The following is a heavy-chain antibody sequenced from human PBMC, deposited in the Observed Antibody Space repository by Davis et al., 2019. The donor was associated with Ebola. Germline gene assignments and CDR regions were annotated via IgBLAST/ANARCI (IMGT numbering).Heavy chain of an antibody. CDR2: INPNSGGT. V-gene: IGHV1-2*02. J-gene: IGHJ6*02. Sequence: AASVKVSCTASGYTFTGYYMHWVRQAPGQGLEWMGWINPNSGGTDYAQKFQGRVTMTRDTSISTAYMELSRLRSDDTAVYYCARTSGSYYYYGMDVWGQGTTVTVSS. D-gene: IGHD3-10*01. CDR1: GYTFTGYY. CDR3: ARTSGSYYYYGMDV.